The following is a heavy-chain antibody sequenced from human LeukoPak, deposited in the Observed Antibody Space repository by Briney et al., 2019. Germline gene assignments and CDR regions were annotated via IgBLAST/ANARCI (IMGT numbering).Heavy chain of an antibody. J-gene: IGHJ6*03. CDR2: IYYSGST. Sequence: SETLSLTCAVYGGSFSGYYWSWIRQPPGKGLEWIGSIYYSGSTYYNPSLKSRVTISVDTSKNQFSLKLSSVTAADTAVYYCARDLSSATSLLWFGGDYYYYMDVWGKRTTVTVSS. V-gene: IGHV4-34*01. D-gene: IGHD3-10*01. CDR1: GGSFSGYY. CDR3: ARDLSSATSLLWFGGDYYYYMDV.